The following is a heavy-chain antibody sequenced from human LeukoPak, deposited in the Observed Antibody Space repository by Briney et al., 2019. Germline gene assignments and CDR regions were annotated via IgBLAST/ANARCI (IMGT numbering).Heavy chain of an antibody. D-gene: IGHD3-10*01. CDR1: GYTLTELS. Sequence: ASVKVSCKVSGYTLTELSMHWVRQAPGKGLEWMGGFDPEDGETIYAQKFQGRVTMTEDTSTDTAYMELSSLRSEDTAVYYCATPPPTVRGVISNWFDPWGQGTLVTVSS. V-gene: IGHV1-24*01. CDR3: ATPPPTVRGVISNWFDP. CDR2: FDPEDGET. J-gene: IGHJ5*02.